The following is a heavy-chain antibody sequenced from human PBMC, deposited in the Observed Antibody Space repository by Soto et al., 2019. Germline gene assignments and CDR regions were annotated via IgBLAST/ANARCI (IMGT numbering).Heavy chain of an antibody. J-gene: IGHJ3*02. CDR3: ARRYGSAFDI. CDR2: INHSGST. D-gene: IGHD1-26*01. V-gene: IGHV4-30-2*01. CDR1: GGSISSGGYS. Sequence: SETLSLTCAVSGGSISSGGYSWSWIRQPPGKGLEWIGYINHSGSTYYNPSLKSRVTISVDRSKNQFSLKLSSVTAADTAVYYCARRYGSAFDIWGQGTMVTVSS.